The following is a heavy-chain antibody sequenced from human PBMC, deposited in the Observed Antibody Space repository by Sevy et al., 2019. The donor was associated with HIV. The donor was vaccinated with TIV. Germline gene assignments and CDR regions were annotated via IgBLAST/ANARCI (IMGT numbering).Heavy chain of an antibody. CDR2: MNPKSGNT. J-gene: IGHJ3*02. D-gene: IGHD6-13*01. V-gene: IGHV1-8*01. CDR1: GYTFTSYD. CDR3: ARCGGSSWYGPSLDAFDI. Sequence: ASVKVSCKASGYTFTSYDINWVRQATGQGLEWMGWMNPKSGNTGYAQKFQGRVTMTMNTSISTAYMELSSLRSEDTAVYYCARCGGSSWYGPSLDAFDIWGQGTMVTVSS.